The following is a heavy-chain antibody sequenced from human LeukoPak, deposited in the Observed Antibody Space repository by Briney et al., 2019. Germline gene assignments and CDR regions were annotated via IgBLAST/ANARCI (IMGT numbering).Heavy chain of an antibody. Sequence: GGSLRLSCAASGFTVSSNYMSWVRQAPGKGLEWVSVIYSGGSTYYADSVKGRFTISRDNAKNSLYLQMNSLRAEDTAVYYCARAYYGDRRGYYYYGMDVWGKGTTVTVSS. J-gene: IGHJ6*04. D-gene: IGHD4-17*01. V-gene: IGHV3-66*01. CDR1: GFTVSSNY. CDR3: ARAYYGDRRGYYYYGMDV. CDR2: IYSGGST.